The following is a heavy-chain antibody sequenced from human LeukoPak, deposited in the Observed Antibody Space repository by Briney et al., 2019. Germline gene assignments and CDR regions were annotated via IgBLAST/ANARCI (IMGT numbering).Heavy chain of an antibody. CDR2: IIPIFGTA. CDR3: ARDSGGEQWLVPFDY. CDR1: GGTFSSYA. Sequence: GASVKVSCKASGGTFSSYAISWVRQAPGQGLEWMGRIIPIFGTANYAQKFQGRVTITTDESTSTAYMELSSLRSEDTAVYYCARDSGGEQWLVPFDYWGQGTLVTVSS. V-gene: IGHV1-69*05. J-gene: IGHJ4*02. D-gene: IGHD6-19*01.